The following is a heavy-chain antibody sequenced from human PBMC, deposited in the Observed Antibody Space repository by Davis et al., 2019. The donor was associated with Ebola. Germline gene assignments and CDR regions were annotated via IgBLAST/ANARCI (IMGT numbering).Heavy chain of an antibody. CDR2: ISSSSYYI. J-gene: IGHJ3*02. CDR1: GFTFSSYS. V-gene: IGHV3-21*01. Sequence: GESLKISCAASGFTFSSYSMNWVRQDPGKGLEWVSSISSSSYYIYYADSLKGRFTISRDSAKNSVYLQMNSLRAEDTAVYHCARGGYYDNSGYSHEAFDIWGQGTMVTVSS. CDR3: ARGGYYDNSGYSHEAFDI. D-gene: IGHD3-22*01.